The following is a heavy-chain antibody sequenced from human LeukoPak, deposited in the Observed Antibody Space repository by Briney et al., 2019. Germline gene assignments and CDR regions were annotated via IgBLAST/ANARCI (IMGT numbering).Heavy chain of an antibody. J-gene: IGHJ5*02. V-gene: IGHV1-69*13. D-gene: IGHD3-10*01. CDR1: GGTFSSYA. CDR2: IIPIFGTA. CDR3: ARAGYYYGSGSYYKPNWFDP. Sequence: GASVKVSCKASGGTFSSYAISWVRQAPGQGLEWMGGIIPIFGTANYAQKFQGRVTTTADESTSTAYMELSSLRSEDTAVYYCARAGYYYGSGSYYKPNWFDPWGQGTLVTVSS.